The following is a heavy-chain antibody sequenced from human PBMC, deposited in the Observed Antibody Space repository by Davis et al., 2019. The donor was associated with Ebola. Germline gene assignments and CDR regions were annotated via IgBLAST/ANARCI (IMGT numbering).Heavy chain of an antibody. Sequence: GESLKISCAASGFTFSSYGMHWVRQAPGKGLEWVAVIWYDGSNKYYADSVKGRFTISRDNSKNTLYLQMNSLRAEDTAVYYCARDEGEWELLLDFDYWGQGTLVTVSS. CDR2: IWYDGSNK. CDR1: GFTFSSYG. V-gene: IGHV3-33*01. CDR3: ARDEGEWELLLDFDY. J-gene: IGHJ4*02. D-gene: IGHD1-26*01.